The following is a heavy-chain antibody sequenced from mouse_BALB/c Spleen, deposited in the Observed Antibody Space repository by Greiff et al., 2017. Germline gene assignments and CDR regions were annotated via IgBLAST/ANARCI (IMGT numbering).Heavy chain of an antibody. J-gene: IGHJ4*01. CDR3: ARKGLPPYAMDY. CDR1: GFSLTSYG. D-gene: IGHD2-2*01. CDR2: IWSGGST. V-gene: IGHV2-2*02. Sequence: QVQLQQSGPGLVQPSQSLSITCTVSGFSLTSYGVHWVRQSPGKGLEWLGVIWSGGSTDYNAAFISRLSISKDNSKSQVFFKMNSLQANDTPIYYCARKGLPPYAMDYWGQGTSVTVSS.